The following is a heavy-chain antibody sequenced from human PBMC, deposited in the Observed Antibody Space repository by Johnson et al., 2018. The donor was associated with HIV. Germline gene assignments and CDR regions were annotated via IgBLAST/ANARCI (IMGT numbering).Heavy chain of an antibody. V-gene: IGHV3-23*04. CDR2: ISGSGGST. J-gene: IGHJ3*02. CDR1: GFTFNSYA. Sequence: VQLVESGGGVVRPGGSLRLSCAASGFTFNSYAMSWVRQAPGKGLEWVSAISGSGGSTYYADSVKGRFTISRDNSKNTLYMQMNSLRAEDTAVYYCAKDQNSHRAFDIWGQGTMVTVSS. D-gene: IGHD4-11*01. CDR3: AKDQNSHRAFDI.